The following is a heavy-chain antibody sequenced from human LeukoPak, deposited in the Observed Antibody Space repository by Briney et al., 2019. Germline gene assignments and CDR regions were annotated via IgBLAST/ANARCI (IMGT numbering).Heavy chain of an antibody. Sequence: PGGSLRLSRAASGFTVSSNYMNWVRQAPGKGLQWVSVIYSGGTTDYAVSVKGRFIISRDNSKNTVYLQMNSLRAEDTAMYHCARSSGGSHFDYWGQGTLVTVSS. CDR3: ARSSGGSHFDY. D-gene: IGHD1-26*01. J-gene: IGHJ4*02. CDR2: IYSGGTT. CDR1: GFTVSSNY. V-gene: IGHV3-53*01.